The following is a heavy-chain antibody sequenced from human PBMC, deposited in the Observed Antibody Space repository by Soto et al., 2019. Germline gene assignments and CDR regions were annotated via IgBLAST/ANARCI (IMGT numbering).Heavy chain of an antibody. CDR2: IYYSGST. D-gene: IGHD2-8*01. CDR1: GGSFSGYY. Sequence: PSETLSLTCAVYGGSFSGYYWSWIRQPPGKGLEWIGYIYYSGSTNYNPSLKSRVTISVDTSKNQFSLKLSSVTAADTAVYYCARRISAYGLNYWGQGTLVTVSS. J-gene: IGHJ4*02. V-gene: IGHV4-59*01. CDR3: ARRISAYGLNY.